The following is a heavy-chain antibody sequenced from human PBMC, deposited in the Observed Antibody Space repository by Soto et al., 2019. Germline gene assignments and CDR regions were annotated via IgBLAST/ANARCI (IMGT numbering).Heavy chain of an antibody. CDR3: ARALVTDYNSRDYHYYFAMDV. V-gene: IGHV4-31*02. J-gene: IGHJ6*02. D-gene: IGHD3-22*01. Sequence: SETLSLTCVDLGGRRIINKHYWSWIRHLPGKGLEWIANVYHTGTTYYNPSLKSRVSMSVDTSQNQFSLILASVTAADTAVYYCARALVTDYNSRDYHYYFAMDVWGQGTSVTVSS. CDR1: GGRRIINKHY. CDR2: VYHTGTT.